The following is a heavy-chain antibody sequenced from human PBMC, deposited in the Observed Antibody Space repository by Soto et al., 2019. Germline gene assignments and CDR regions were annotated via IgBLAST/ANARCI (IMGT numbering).Heavy chain of an antibody. CDR1: GNKITGYG. D-gene: IGHD2-15*01. V-gene: IGHV1-18*01. CDR3: AGDRVQGVVTALYNGTEV. J-gene: IGHJ6*02. Sequence: APGKFSCNASGNKITGYGISWLRQAPGQRLEWRGWSSAYTGYTIYARKVQGRVSLTIDTSTNTAYMEVRSLRSDDTATYYCAGDRVQGVVTALYNGTEVWGPGTTVTSP. CDR2: SSAYTGYT.